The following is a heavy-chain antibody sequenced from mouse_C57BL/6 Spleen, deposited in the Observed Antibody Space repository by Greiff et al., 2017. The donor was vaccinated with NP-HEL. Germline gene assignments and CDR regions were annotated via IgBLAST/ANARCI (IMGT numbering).Heavy chain of an antibody. D-gene: IGHD2-2*01. Sequence: VKLMESGAELVRPGASVTLSCKASGYTFTDYEMHWVKQTPVHGLEWIGAIDPETGGTAYNQKFKGKAILTADKSSSTAYMELRSLTSEDSAVYYCTPTMVTTGAWFAYWGQGTLVTVSA. CDR3: TPTMVTTGAWFAY. V-gene: IGHV1-15*01. CDR1: GYTFTDYE. J-gene: IGHJ3*01. CDR2: IDPETGGT.